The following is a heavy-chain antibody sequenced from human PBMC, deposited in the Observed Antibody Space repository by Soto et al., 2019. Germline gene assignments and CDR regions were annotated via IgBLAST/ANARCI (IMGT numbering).Heavy chain of an antibody. J-gene: IGHJ4*02. CDR1: GGSISSGGYY. Sequence: QVQLQESGPGLVKPSQTLSLTCTVSGGSISSGGYYWSWIRQHPGKGLEWIGYIYYSGSTYYNPSLKRRVTISVDTTKNQFSRKLSSVTAADTAVYYWARSFGVAAAGPFDSWGQGTLVTVSS. CDR3: ARSFGVAAAGPFDS. CDR2: IYYSGST. V-gene: IGHV4-31*03. D-gene: IGHD6-13*01.